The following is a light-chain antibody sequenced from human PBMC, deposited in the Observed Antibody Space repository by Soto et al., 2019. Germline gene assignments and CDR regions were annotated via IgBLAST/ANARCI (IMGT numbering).Light chain of an antibody. CDR1: SSNIGAGYD. V-gene: IGLV1-40*01. CDR3: QSYDSSLGVV. Sequence: QSVLTQPPSVSGAPGQRVTISCTGSSSNIGAGYDVDWYQQLPGTAPKLLIYGNSNRPSGVPDRFSGSKSGTSASLAITGLQAEDEADYYCQSYDSSLGVVFGGGTKLTVL. CDR2: GNS. J-gene: IGLJ2*01.